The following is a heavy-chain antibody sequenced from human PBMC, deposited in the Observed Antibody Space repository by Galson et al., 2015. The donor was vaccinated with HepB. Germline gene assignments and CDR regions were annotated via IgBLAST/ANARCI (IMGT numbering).Heavy chain of an antibody. Sequence: SVKVSCKASGFTFTSSAVQWVRQARGQRLEWIGWIVVGSGNTNYAQKFQERVTITRDMSTSTAYMELSSLRSEDTAVYYCAAEYCSSTSCYGDWYFDLWGRGTLVTVSS. D-gene: IGHD2-2*01. CDR2: IVVGSGNT. CDR3: AAEYCSSTSCYGDWYFDL. V-gene: IGHV1-58*01. CDR1: GFTFTSSA. J-gene: IGHJ2*01.